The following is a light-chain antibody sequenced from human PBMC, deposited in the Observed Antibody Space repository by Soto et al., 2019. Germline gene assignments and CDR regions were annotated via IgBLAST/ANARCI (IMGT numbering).Light chain of an antibody. J-gene: IGKJ4*02. CDR3: QQFNKWPLK. CDR2: DAS. Sequence: EIVMTQSPANLSVSPGERATLSCRASQTIYNNVAWYQQRPGQAPRLLIYDASTRATSVPARFSGSGSGTDFTLSISDLQSADCAVYYCQQFNKWPLKFGGGTKVDIK. CDR1: QTIYNN. V-gene: IGKV3-15*01.